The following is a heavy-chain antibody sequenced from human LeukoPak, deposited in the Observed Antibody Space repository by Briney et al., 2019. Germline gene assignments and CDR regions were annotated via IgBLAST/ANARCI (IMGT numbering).Heavy chain of an antibody. CDR3: ARSKKGVGATTFDY. V-gene: IGHV1-69*06. CDR2: IIPIFGTA. J-gene: IGHJ4*02. Sequence: GSSVKVSCKASGGTFSSYAISWVRQAPGQGLEWMGGIIPIFGTANYAQKFQGRVTITADKSTSTAYMELSSPRSEDTAVYYCARSKKGVGATTFDYWGQGTLVTVSS. CDR1: GGTFSSYA. D-gene: IGHD1-26*01.